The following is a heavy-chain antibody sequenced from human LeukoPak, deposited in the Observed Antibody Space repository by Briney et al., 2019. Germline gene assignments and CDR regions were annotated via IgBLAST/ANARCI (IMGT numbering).Heavy chain of an antibody. D-gene: IGHD3-22*01. CDR2: IKQDGSEK. CDR3: ARDSGDSSGYYLNF. CDR1: GFTLSSYC. Sequence: PGGSLRVSCAASGFTLSSYCMRWVRQDPGKGLEWVANIKQDGSEKYYVDSVKGRFTISRDNAKNSLYLQMNSLRAEDTAVYYCARDSGDSSGYYLNFWGQGTLVTVSS. V-gene: IGHV3-7*01. J-gene: IGHJ4*02.